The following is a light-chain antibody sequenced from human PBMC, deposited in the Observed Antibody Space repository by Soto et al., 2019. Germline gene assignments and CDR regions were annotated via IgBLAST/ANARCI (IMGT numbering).Light chain of an antibody. J-gene: IGKJ5*01. V-gene: IGKV3-20*01. CDR2: GGS. CDR1: QSVSSNH. Sequence: EIVLTQSPGTLSLSPGERATLSCRASQSVSSNHLAWYQQKPGQAPRLLIYGGSSRATGIPVRFSGSGSETDFTLTITRLEPEDFAVYYCQQYGRSPSTFGQGTQLEIK. CDR3: QQYGRSPST.